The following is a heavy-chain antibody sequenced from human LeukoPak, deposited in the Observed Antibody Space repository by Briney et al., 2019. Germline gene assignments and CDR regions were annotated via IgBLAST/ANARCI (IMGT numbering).Heavy chain of an antibody. Sequence: SETLSLTCTVSGYSISSGYYWGWIRQPPGKGLEWIGSIYHSGSTYYNPSLKSRVTISVDTSKNQFSLKLSSVTAADTAVYYCARDRVNYYDSSGYYLYWGQGTLVTVSS. CDR2: IYHSGST. J-gene: IGHJ4*02. CDR3: ARDRVNYYDSSGYYLY. CDR1: GYSISSGYY. V-gene: IGHV4-38-2*02. D-gene: IGHD3-22*01.